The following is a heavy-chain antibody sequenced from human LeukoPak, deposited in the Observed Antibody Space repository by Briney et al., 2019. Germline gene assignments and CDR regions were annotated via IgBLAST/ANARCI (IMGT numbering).Heavy chain of an antibody. J-gene: IGHJ4*02. V-gene: IGHV3-33*06. CDR2: IWYDGSNK. CDR1: GFTFSRYG. Sequence: PGRSLRLSCAASGFTFSRYGMHWVRQAPGKGLEWVAVIWYDGSNKYYADSVKGRFTISRDNSKNTLYLQMNSLRAEDTAVYYCAKPGSHYYGSGSYFDYWGQGTLVTVSS. CDR3: AKPGSHYYGSGSYFDY. D-gene: IGHD3-10*01.